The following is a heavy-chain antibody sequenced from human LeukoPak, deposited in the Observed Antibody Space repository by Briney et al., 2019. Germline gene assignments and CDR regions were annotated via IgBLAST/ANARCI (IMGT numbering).Heavy chain of an antibody. D-gene: IGHD3-9*01. CDR3: ARARGLRYFTDY. CDR2: ISSSSSYI. Sequence: GGSLRLSCAASGFTFSSYSMNWVRQAPGKGLEWVSSISSSSSYIYYADSVKGRFTISRDNAKNSLYLRMNSLRAEDTAVYYCARARGLRYFTDYWGQGTLVTVSS. J-gene: IGHJ4*02. CDR1: GFTFSSYS. V-gene: IGHV3-21*01.